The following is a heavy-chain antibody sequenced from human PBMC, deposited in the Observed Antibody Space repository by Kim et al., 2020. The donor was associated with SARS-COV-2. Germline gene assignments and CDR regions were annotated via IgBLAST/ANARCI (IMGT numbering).Heavy chain of an antibody. CDR2: ISSSGRNI. J-gene: IGHJ4*02. D-gene: IGHD3-10*01. V-gene: IGHV3-11*01. CDR1: GFTFSDSY. Sequence: GGSLRLSCAASGFTFSDSYMSWIRQAPGKGLEWVAYISSSGRNIYYADSVKGRFTVSRDNAKNSLFLQLNSLSAEDTAVYYCATDGNYWKGSLHYFEEWGQGTLVTVSS. CDR3: ATDGNYWKGSLHYFEE.